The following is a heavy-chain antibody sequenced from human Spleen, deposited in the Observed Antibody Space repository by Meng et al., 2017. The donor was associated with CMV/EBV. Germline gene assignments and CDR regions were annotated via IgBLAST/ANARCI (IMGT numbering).Heavy chain of an antibody. J-gene: IGHJ6*02. Sequence: SETLSLTCTVSGGSISSYSWSWIRQPPGKGLEWIGYIYYSGGTNSNPSLKSRVTISVDTSKNQFSLKLSSVTAADPAVYYWARTDYSNYYYYYGMDVWGQGTTVTVSS. CDR2: IYYSGGT. CDR1: GGSISSYS. CDR3: ARTDYSNYYYYYGMDV. D-gene: IGHD4-11*01. V-gene: IGHV4-59*01.